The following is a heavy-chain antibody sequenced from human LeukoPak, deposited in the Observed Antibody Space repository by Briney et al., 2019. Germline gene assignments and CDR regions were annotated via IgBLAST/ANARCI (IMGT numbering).Heavy chain of an antibody. CDR3: ALAPNSNWFDF. V-gene: IGHV4-59*03. J-gene: IGHJ5*01. CDR1: GDSTSNFY. CDR2: IHYSGSS. Sequence: PSETLSLTCTVSGDSTSNFYWNWIRQSPGKGLEWIGNIHYSGSSVYNPSLKSRVTISIDTSRGQFFLKLNSVTAADTAVYFCALAPNSNWFDFWGPGTLVTVSS. D-gene: IGHD2-8*01.